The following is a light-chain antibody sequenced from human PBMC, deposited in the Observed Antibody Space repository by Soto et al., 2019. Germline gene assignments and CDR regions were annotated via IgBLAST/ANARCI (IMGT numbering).Light chain of an antibody. J-gene: IGKJ1*01. CDR3: QEHSHLPVWR. Sequence: EVVLTQSPATLSLSPGERATLSCRASQNVRTFLDWYQQKPGQAPRLLIYGASNRATGIPAKFSGSGSGTDFTLTISSLEAEDFAVYYCQEHSHLPVWRFGQGTRVEIQ. CDR1: QNVRTF. V-gene: IGKV3-11*01. CDR2: GAS.